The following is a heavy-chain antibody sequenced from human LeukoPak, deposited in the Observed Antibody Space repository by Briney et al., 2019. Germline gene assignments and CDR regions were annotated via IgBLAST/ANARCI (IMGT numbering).Heavy chain of an antibody. Sequence: PSETLSLTCTVSGASISSYYWSWIRQPPGKGLEWTGYIYSSGSTNYNPSLKSRVTISGDTSKNQFSLKLSSMTAADTAVYYCARSNLDWFDPWGQGTLVSVSS. J-gene: IGHJ5*02. CDR1: GASISSYY. CDR3: ARSNLDWFDP. V-gene: IGHV4-59*08. CDR2: IYSSGST.